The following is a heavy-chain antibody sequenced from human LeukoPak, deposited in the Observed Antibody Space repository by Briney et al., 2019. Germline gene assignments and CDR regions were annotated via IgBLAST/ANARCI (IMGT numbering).Heavy chain of an antibody. CDR2: IYYSGST. V-gene: IGHV4-39*01. Sequence: SETLSLTCTVSGGSISSSSYYWGWIRQPPGKGLEWIGSIYYSGSTYYNPSLKSRVTISVDTSKNQFSLKLSSVTAADTAVYYCARMKGSEIYYFDYWGQGTLVTVSS. J-gene: IGHJ4*02. D-gene: IGHD2-15*01. CDR3: ARMKGSEIYYFDY. CDR1: GGSISSSSYY.